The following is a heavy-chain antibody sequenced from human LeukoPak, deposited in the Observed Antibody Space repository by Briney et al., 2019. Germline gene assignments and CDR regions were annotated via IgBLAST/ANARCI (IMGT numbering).Heavy chain of an antibody. CDR3: AREYHCDC. V-gene: IGHV3-33*01. CDR2: IWYDGSNK. CDR1: GFTFSSYG. J-gene: IGHJ4*02. Sequence: GGSLRLSCGASGFTFSSYGMHWVRQAPGKGLEWVAVIWYDGSNKYYADSVKGRFTISRDNSKNTVYLQMNSLRAEDTAVYYCAREYHCDCWGQGTLVTVSS. D-gene: IGHD1-14*01.